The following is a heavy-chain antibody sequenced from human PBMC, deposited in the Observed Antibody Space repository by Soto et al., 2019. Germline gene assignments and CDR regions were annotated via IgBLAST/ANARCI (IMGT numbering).Heavy chain of an antibody. Sequence: SETLSLTCTVSGGSISSSSYYWGWIRQPPGKGLEWIGSIYYSGSTYYNPSLKSRVTISVDTSKNQFSLKLTSVTAADTAVYYCARDKITGLFDYLGQGTLVT. CDR3: ARDKITGLFDY. V-gene: IGHV4-39*07. CDR1: GGSISSSSYY. D-gene: IGHD2-8*02. J-gene: IGHJ4*02. CDR2: IYYSGST.